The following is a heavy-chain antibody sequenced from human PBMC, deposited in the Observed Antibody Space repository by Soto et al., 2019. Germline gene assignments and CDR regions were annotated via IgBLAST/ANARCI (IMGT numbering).Heavy chain of an antibody. Sequence: ASVKVSCKTSGYTFTGHHIHWVRQAPGQGLEWMGWINPISGGTKYREKFQGRVSITRDKSSSTAYMELSSLTSDDSAVYYCAKDGRHCSGGSCPQGHWGQGTLVTVS. V-gene: IGHV1-2*02. D-gene: IGHD2-15*01. CDR2: INPISGGT. CDR3: AKDGRHCSGGSCPQGH. CDR1: GYTFTGHH. J-gene: IGHJ4*02.